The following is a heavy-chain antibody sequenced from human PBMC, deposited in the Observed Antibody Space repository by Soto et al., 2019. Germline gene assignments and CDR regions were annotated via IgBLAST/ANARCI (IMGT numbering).Heavy chain of an antibody. V-gene: IGHV1-46*01. J-gene: IGHJ4*02. Sequence: GASVKVSCKASGYTFTSYYMHWVRQAPGQGLEWMGIINPSGGSTSYAQKFQGRVTMTRDTSTSTVYMELSSLRSEDTAVYYCARGFLLGYCSSTSCRNFDYWGQGTLVTVSS. D-gene: IGHD2-2*01. CDR1: GYTFTSYY. CDR3: ARGFLLGYCSSTSCRNFDY. CDR2: INPSGGST.